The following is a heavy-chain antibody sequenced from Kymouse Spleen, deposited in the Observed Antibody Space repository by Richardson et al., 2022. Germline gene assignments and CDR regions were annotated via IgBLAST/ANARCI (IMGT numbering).Heavy chain of an antibody. CDR3: AREGITMVRGVIIRGWFDP. J-gene: IGHJ5*02. CDR2: IYYSGST. CDR1: GGSISSGGYY. D-gene: IGHD3-10*01. Sequence: QVQLQESGPGLVKPSQTLSLTCTVSGGSISSGGYYWSWIRQHPGKGLEWIGYIYYSGSTYYNPSLKSRVTISVDTSKNQFSLKLSSVTAADTAVYYCAREGITMVRGVIIRGWFDPWGQGTLVTVSS. V-gene: IGHV4-31*03.